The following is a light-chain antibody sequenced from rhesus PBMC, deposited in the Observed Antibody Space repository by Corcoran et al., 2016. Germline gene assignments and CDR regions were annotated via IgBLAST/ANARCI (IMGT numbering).Light chain of an antibody. CDR1: QGISSW. CDR2: KAS. J-gene: IGKJ4*01. CDR3: RQYNSLPLT. V-gene: IGKV1-21*01. Sequence: DIQMTQSPSSLSASVGDTVTITCRASQGISSWLAWYQQKPGKAPKLLIYKASSLKSGVPSRFSGSGSGTDFTLTISSLQSEDFATYYCRQYNSLPLTFGGGTKVGLK.